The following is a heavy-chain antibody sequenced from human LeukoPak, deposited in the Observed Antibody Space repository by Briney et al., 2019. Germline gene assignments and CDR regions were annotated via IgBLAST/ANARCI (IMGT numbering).Heavy chain of an antibody. V-gene: IGHV4-4*07. D-gene: IGHD6-13*01. CDR2: IYTSGST. J-gene: IGHJ6*03. CDR3: ASSRAAAGSSYDMDV. CDR1: GGSISSYY. Sequence: MSSETLSLTCTVSGGSISSYYWSWIRQPAGKGLEWIGRIYTSGSTNYNPSLKSRVTISVDTSKNQFSLKLSSVTAADTAVYYCASSRAAAGSSYDMDVWGKGTTVTVSS.